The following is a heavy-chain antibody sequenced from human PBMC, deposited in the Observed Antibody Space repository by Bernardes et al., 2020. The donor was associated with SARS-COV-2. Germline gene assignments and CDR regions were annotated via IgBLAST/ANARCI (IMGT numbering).Heavy chain of an antibody. CDR1: GFTFSTYS. V-gene: IGHV3-53*01. CDR2: IQSGGYT. CDR3: ARGLRWAFDY. D-gene: IGHD4-17*01. Sequence: GGSLRLSCAVSGFTFSTYSMNWVRQAPGKGLEWVSVIQSGGYTNYADSVKGRFTVSRDTSENTVSLQMNSLRAEDTAVYYCARGLRWAFDYWGQGTLVSVSS. J-gene: IGHJ4*02.